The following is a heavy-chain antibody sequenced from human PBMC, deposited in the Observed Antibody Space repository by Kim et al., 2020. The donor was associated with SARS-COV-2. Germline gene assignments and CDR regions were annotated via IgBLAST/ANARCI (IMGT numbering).Heavy chain of an antibody. CDR1: GLNFGDYA. J-gene: IGHJ4*02. Sequence: GGSLRLSCTTSGLNFGDYAMSWFRQAPEKGLEWVAFIISKRYGETTEYAASVKGRFTISRDDSKRIAYLQMNGLKTEDTAVYYCTSGPYYYDSAAYYHDYWGQGTLVTVSS. CDR3: TSGPYYYDSAAYYHDY. D-gene: IGHD3-22*01. CDR2: IISKRYGETT. V-gene: IGHV3-49*03.